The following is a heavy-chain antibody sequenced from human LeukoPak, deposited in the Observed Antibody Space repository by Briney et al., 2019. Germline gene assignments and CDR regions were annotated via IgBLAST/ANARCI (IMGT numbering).Heavy chain of an antibody. CDR1: GFTVSSKH. CDR2: VYSGGTT. Sequence: GGSLRLSCAASGFTVSSKHMTWVRQAPGKGLEWVSVVYSGGTTYYADSVKGRFTISKGNSNNTLYLQMNSLRAEDTAVYYCTRDLMDYDVSTGLHHYYMDVWGQGTTVTVSS. CDR3: TRDLMDYDVSTGLHHYYMDV. J-gene: IGHJ6*02. D-gene: IGHD3-9*01. V-gene: IGHV3-53*01.